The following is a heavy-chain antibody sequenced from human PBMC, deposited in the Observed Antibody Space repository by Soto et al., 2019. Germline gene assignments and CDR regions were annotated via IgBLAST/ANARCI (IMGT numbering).Heavy chain of an antibody. CDR3: ARGGVGRYCSSTSCYTWVFDY. V-gene: IGHV3-7*01. Sequence: EVQLVESGGGLVQAGGSLRLSCAASRFTFTSYWMSWVRQAPGKGLEWVANIKQDGSERYYVDSVKGRFTISRDNAKNTLYLQMNSLRAEDTAVYYCARGGVGRYCSSTSCYTWVFDYWGQGTLVTVSS. CDR2: IKQDGSER. CDR1: RFTFTSYW. J-gene: IGHJ4*02. D-gene: IGHD2-2*02.